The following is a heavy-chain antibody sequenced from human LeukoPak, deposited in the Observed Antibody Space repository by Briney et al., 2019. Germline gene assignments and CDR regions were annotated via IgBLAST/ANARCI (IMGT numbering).Heavy chain of an antibody. D-gene: IGHD6-13*01. J-gene: IGHJ4*02. CDR3: ARGSSWYGVDY. CDR2: INHSGST. Sequence: SETLSLTCAVYGGSFSGYYWSWIRQPPGKGLEWIGEINHSGSTNYNPSLKSRVTISVDTSKYQFSLKLSSVTAADTAVYYCARGSSWYGVDYWGQGTLVTVSS. CDR1: GGSFSGYY. V-gene: IGHV4-34*01.